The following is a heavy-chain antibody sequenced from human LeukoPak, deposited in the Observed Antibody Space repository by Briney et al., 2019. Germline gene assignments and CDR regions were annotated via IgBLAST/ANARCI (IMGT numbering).Heavy chain of an antibody. CDR2: IYYSGST. CDR1: GGSISSGCYY. V-gene: IGHV4-31*03. Sequence: PSETLSLTCTVSGGSISSGCYYWSWIRPPPGKGLEWFGYIYYSGSTYYNPSLKSRVTISVDTSKNQFSLKLSSVTAADTAVYYCARGLTDNYYYYGMDVWGKGTTVTVSS. D-gene: IGHD3-9*01. J-gene: IGHJ6*04. CDR3: ARGLTDNYYYYGMDV.